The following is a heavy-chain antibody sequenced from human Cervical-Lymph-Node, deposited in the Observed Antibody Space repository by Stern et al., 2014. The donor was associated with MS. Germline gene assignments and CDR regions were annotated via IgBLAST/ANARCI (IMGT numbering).Heavy chain of an antibody. J-gene: IGHJ4*02. V-gene: IGHV5-51*01. CDR3: AALVRGSYFY. CDR2: IYPGDSDT. CDR1: GYSFTLYW. D-gene: IGHD1-26*01. Sequence: MQLVQSGAEMKISCKGSGYSFTLYWIGWVRQMPGKGLEWMGIIYPGDSDTRYSPSFQGQVTISADKSISTAYLQWSSLKASDTAMYYCAALVRGSYFYWGEGTLVTVSS.